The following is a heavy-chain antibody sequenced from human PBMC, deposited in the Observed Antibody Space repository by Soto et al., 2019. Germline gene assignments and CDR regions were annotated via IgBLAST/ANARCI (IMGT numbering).Heavy chain of an antibody. V-gene: IGHV3-23*01. CDR1: GFTFSSYA. Sequence: EVQLLESGGGLVQPGGSLRLSCAASGFTFSSYAMSWVRQAPGKGLEWVSAISGSGASTYYADSVKGRFTISRDNSKNTLYLQTNTLSAEDTAVCYCEKGATYYGDYGVDWGQGTLVTVSS. CDR3: EKGATYYGDYGVD. J-gene: IGHJ4*02. CDR2: ISGSGAST. D-gene: IGHD4-17*01.